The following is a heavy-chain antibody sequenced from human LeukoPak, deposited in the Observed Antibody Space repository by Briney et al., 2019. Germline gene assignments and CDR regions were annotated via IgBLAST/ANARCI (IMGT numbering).Heavy chain of an antibody. CDR2: IWYDGSNK. V-gene: IGHV3-33*01. CDR3: ARDLRQWLVGGYFDY. D-gene: IGHD6-19*01. J-gene: IGHJ4*02. Sequence: GGSLGLSCAASGFTFSSYGMHWVRQAPGKGLEWVAVIWYDGSNKYYADSVKGRFTISRDNSKNTLYLQMNSLRAEDTAVYYCARDLRQWLVGGYFDYWGQGTLVTVSS. CDR1: GFTFSSYG.